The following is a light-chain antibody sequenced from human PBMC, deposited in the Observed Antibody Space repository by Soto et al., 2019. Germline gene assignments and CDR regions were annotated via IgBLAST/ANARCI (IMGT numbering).Light chain of an antibody. CDR3: QQNYSIPIT. Sequence: DIQVTQSPPTLSASVGDRFTITCRASQTISTWMAWYQQKPGKAPKLLVYDASTLQSGVASRFSGSGSGTEFTLIISGLQPDDSATYYCQQNYSIPITFGQGTRLEIK. CDR2: DAS. CDR1: QTISTW. J-gene: IGKJ5*01. V-gene: IGKV1-5*01.